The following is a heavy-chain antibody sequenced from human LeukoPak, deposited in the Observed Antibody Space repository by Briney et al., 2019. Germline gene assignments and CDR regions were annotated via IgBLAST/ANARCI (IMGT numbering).Heavy chain of an antibody. CDR1: GFTFSSYG. V-gene: IGHV3-30*02. J-gene: IGHJ4*02. Sequence: GGSLRLSCAASGFTFSSYGMHWVRQAPGKGLEWVAFIRYDGSNKYYADSVKGRFTISRDNAKNSLYLQMNSLRAEDTAVYYCARAGSYGFWSGYLVDYWGQGTLVTVSS. CDR2: IRYDGSNK. D-gene: IGHD3-3*01. CDR3: ARAGSYGFWSGYLVDY.